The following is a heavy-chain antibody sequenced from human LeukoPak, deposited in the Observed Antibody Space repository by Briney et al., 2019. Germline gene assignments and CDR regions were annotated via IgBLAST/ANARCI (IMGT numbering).Heavy chain of an antibody. Sequence: SETLSLTCSVSGGSISSSSYYWGWIRQPPGKGLEWIGSIYYSGSTYYNPSLKSRVTISVDTSKNQFSLKLSSVTAADTAVYYCARRYITMVRGVMYYFDYWGQGTLVTVSS. J-gene: IGHJ4*02. CDR2: IYYSGST. D-gene: IGHD3-10*01. V-gene: IGHV4-39*01. CDR3: ARRYITMVRGVMYYFDY. CDR1: GGSISSSSYY.